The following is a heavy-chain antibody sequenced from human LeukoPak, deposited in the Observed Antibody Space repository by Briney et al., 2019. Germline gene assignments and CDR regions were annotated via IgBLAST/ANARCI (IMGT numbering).Heavy chain of an antibody. V-gene: IGHV3-23*01. D-gene: IGHD3-10*01. Sequence: PGGSLRLSCAASGFTFSSYAMNWVRQAPGKGLEWLSGISGSGDSTYYADSVKGRFTISRDNSKNTLYLQMNSLRADDTAVFFCAKDLRYCSTAICYYSGMDVWGQGTTVTVSS. CDR1: GFTFSSYA. CDR3: AKDLRYCSTAICYYSGMDV. J-gene: IGHJ6*02. CDR2: ISGSGDST.